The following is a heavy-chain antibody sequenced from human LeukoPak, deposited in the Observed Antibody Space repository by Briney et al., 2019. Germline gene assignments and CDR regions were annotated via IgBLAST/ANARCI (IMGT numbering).Heavy chain of an antibody. D-gene: IGHD3-3*01. CDR2: INTSGGST. CDR3: ARVAIFGVVTLDAFDI. Sequence: ASVKVSCKASGYTFTSYYMHWVRQAPGQGLGWMGIINTSGGSTSYAQKFQGRVTMTRDTSTSTVYMELSSLRSEDTVVYYCARVAIFGVVTLDAFDIWGQGTMVTVSS. J-gene: IGHJ3*02. CDR1: GYTFTSYY. V-gene: IGHV1-46*01.